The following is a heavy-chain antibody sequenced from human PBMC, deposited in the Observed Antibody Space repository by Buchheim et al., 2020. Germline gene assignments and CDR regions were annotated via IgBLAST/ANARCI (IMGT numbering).Heavy chain of an antibody. D-gene: IGHD3-9*01. CDR1: GFTFSSYG. Sequence: QVQLVESGGGVVQPGRSLRLSCAASGFTFSSYGMHWVRQAPGKGLEWVAVISYDGSNKYYADSVKGRFTISRDNSKNTLYLQMNSLRAEDTAVYYCSSLTMTGNDAFYWGQGTL. CDR3: SSLTMTGNDAFY. J-gene: IGHJ4*02. CDR2: ISYDGSNK. V-gene: IGHV3-30*03.